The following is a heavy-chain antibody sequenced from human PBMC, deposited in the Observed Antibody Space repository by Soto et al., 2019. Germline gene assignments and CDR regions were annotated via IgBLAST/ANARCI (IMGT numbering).Heavy chain of an antibody. J-gene: IGHJ4*02. V-gene: IGHV3-21*01. Sequence: GGSLRLSCAASGFTFSSFTMNWVRQAPGKGLEWVSSIRTGTNYIYYADSVKGRFTISRDNAQNSLYLQMNGLRAEDTAVYYCGRAGLNGYDAIDYWGQGTLVTVSS. CDR3: GRAGLNGYDAIDY. CDR1: GFTFSSFT. D-gene: IGHD5-12*01. CDR2: IRTGTNYI.